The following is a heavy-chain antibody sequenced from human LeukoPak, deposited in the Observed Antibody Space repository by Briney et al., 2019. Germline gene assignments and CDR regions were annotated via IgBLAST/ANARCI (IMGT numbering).Heavy chain of an antibody. V-gene: IGHV3-15*01. CDR3: TTVLLWFGESDDAFDI. CDR1: GFTFSNAW. D-gene: IGHD3-10*01. CDR2: IKSKTDGGTT. Sequence: PGGALRLSCAASGFTFSNAWMSRVRQAPGKGLEWVGRIKSKTDGGTTDYAAPVKGRFTISRDDSKNTLYLQMNSMKTEDTAVYYCTTVLLWFGESDDAFDIWGQGTMVTVSS. J-gene: IGHJ3*02.